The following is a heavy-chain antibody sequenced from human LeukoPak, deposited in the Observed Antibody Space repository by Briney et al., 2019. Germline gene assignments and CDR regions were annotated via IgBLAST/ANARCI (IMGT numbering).Heavy chain of an antibody. CDR2: FDPEDGET. CDR3: ATDYTSSSSVGFDY. Sequence: ASVKVSCKASGYTFSSYYMHWVRQAPGKGLEWMGGFDPEDGETIYAQKFQGRVTMTEDTSTDTAYMELSSLRSEDTAVYYCATDYTSSSSVGFDYWGQGTLVTVSS. V-gene: IGHV1-24*01. CDR1: GYTFSSYY. J-gene: IGHJ4*02. D-gene: IGHD6-13*01.